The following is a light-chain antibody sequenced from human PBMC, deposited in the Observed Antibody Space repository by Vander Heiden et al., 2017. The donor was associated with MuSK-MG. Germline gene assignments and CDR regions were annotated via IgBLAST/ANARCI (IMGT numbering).Light chain of an antibody. CDR3: QQSHSVPGT. CDR2: ASS. J-gene: IGKJ1*01. CDR1: QSIDSF. Sequence: DILLTQSPSSMSASVGDRVTITCRASQSIDSFLNWYQQRPGEAPKLLIYASSIFHSGVPARFSGSGSGTGFTLTIRRLQPEDFATYYCQQSHSVPGTFGQGTKV. V-gene: IGKV1-39*01.